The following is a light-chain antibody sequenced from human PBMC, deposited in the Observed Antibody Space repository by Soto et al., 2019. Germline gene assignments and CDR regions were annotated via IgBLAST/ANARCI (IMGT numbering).Light chain of an antibody. CDR3: RQYNTFPST. CDR1: QDIRAW. CDR2: DAS. V-gene: IGKV1-5*01. J-gene: IGKJ2*01. Sequence: DIPMTQSPSTLSASVGDRVTITCRASQDIRAWLAWYQQRPGKAPELLISDASSLQSWVPSRFSGSGSGTEFTLTISSLQPDDFATYYCRQYNTFPSTFGPGTKLEIK.